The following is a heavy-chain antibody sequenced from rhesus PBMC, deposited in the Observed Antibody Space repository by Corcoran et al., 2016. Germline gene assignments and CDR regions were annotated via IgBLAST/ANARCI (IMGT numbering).Heavy chain of an antibody. CDR2: INGRGGRP. CDR1: GGSISDSYY. D-gene: IGHD6-31*01. Sequence: QVQLQESGPGLVKPSETLSLTCAVSGGSISDSYYWSWIRQPPGKGLEWIGYINGRGGRPYYNPSLKSRVTMSTDTSKNQFSLKLSSVTAADTAGYYCARDPGIAAAGTETDYWGQGVLVTVSS. CDR3: ARDPGIAAAGTETDY. J-gene: IGHJ4*01. V-gene: IGHV4-106*01.